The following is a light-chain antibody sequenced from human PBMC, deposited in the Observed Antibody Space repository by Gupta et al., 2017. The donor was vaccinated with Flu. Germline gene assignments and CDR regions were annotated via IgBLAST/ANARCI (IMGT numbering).Light chain of an antibody. CDR3: QVWDSSSDHVV. J-gene: IGLJ2*01. Sequence: SYVLTQPPSVYVAPGQTARITCGGNNNGRKSVHWYQQTPGTAPVLVVYDDSDRPSGIPERFSGSNSGNTATLTISRVVAGDEADYYCQVWDSSSDHVVFGGGTKLTVL. CDR1: NNGRKS. V-gene: IGLV3-21*02. CDR2: DDS.